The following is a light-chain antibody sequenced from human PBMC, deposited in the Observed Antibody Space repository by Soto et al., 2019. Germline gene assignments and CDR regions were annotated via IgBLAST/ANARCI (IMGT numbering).Light chain of an antibody. CDR3: QQLKSYPFT. V-gene: IGKV1-13*02. CDR2: DAS. Sequence: AIQLTQSPSSLSASVEDRVSITCRASQGISSALAWYQHKPGKPPKILIYDASSLQSGVPSRFSGSESGTECTLTISSLQPEDFATYYCQQLKSYPFTFGQGTRLEIK. J-gene: IGKJ5*01. CDR1: QGISSA.